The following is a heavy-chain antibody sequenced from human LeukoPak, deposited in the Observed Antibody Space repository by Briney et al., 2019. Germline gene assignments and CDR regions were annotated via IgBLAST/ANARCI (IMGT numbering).Heavy chain of an antibody. V-gene: IGHV3-53*01. CDR1: GFTVSSNY. D-gene: IGHD6-25*01. J-gene: IGHJ4*02. CDR2: IYSGGST. Sequence: GGSLRLSCAASGFTVSSNYMSWVRQAPGKGLEWVSVIYSGGSTYYADSVKGRFTISRDNSKNTLYLQMNSLRAEDTAVYYCARPSTYSTGGYWGQGTLVTVSS. CDR3: ARPSTYSTGGY.